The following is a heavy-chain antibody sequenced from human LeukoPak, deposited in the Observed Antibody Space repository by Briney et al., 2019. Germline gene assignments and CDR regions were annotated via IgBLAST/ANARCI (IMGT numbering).Heavy chain of an antibody. V-gene: IGHV1-69*05. CDR2: IIPIFGTA. CDR1: GGTFSRYA. J-gene: IGHJ3*02. CDR3: ARGQEAYYYGSGSSLYI. D-gene: IGHD3-10*01. Sequence: GASVKVSCKASGGTFSRYAISWVRQAPGQGLEWMGRIIPIFGTANYAQKFQGRVTVTTDESTSTAYMELSSLRSEDTAVYYCARGQEAYYYGSGSSLYIWGQGTMVTVSS.